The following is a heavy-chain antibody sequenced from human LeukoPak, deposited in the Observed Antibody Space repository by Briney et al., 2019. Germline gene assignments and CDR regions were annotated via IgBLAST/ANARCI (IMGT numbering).Heavy chain of an antibody. CDR2: INHSGST. CDR1: GGSISSYY. Sequence: KPSETLSLTCTVSGGSISSYYWSWIRQPPGKGLEWIGEINHSGSTNYNPSLKSRVTISVDTSKNQFSLKLSSVTAADTAVYYCARETTIFGVGRGWFDPWGQGTLVTVSS. D-gene: IGHD3-3*01. J-gene: IGHJ5*02. V-gene: IGHV4-34*01. CDR3: ARETTIFGVGRGWFDP.